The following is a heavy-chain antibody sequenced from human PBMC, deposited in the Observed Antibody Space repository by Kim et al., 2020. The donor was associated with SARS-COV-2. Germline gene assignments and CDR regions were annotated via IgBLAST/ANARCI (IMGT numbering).Heavy chain of an antibody. D-gene: IGHD2-21*02. CDR3: ARDGNCAGDCYPDYYFDF. V-gene: IGHV3-11*06. Sequence: KGRFTISRDNAKNSLYLQMNSLRVEDTALYYCARDGNCAGDCYPDYYFDFWGQGILVPVSS. J-gene: IGHJ4*02.